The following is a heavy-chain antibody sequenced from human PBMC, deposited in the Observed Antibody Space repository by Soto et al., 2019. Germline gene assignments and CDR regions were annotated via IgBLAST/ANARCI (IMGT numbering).Heavy chain of an antibody. D-gene: IGHD6-13*01. CDR3: ARAYSRDAFDV. Sequence: ASVKVSCKASGYTFTGYYMHWVRQAPGQGLEWMGWINPNSGGTNYAQKFQGWVTMTRDTSISTAYMELSGLRSDDTAVYYGARAYSRDAFDVWGQGTMVTVSS. CDR1: GYTFTGYY. J-gene: IGHJ3*01. CDR2: INPNSGGT. V-gene: IGHV1-2*04.